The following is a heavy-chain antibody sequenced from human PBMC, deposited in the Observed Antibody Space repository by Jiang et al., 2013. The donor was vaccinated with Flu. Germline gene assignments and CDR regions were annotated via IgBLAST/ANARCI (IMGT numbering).Heavy chain of an antibody. CDR2: IYYSGST. V-gene: IGHV4-59*12. CDR3: ARLSYYDSTGNFGF. D-gene: IGHD3-22*01. Sequence: IYYSGSTRYNPSLKSRVTILIDTSKKQFSLKLSSVTAADTAVYYCARLSYYDSTGNFGFWGQGTLVTVSS. J-gene: IGHJ4*02.